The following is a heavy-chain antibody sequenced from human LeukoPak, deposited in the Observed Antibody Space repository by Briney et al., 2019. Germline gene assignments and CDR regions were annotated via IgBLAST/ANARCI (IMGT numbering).Heavy chain of an antibody. D-gene: IGHD1-26*01. CDR1: GYTFTGYY. J-gene: IGHJ5*02. Sequence: ASVKVSCKASGYTFTGYYMHWVRQAPGQGLEWMGFINPSGSSAAYAQKFQGRLTMTRDMFTSTDYMELTSLTSDDTTVYYCARDNSVGETAWWFDPWGQGTLVTVSS. CDR2: INPSGSSA. CDR3: ARDNSVGETAWWFDP. V-gene: IGHV1-46*01.